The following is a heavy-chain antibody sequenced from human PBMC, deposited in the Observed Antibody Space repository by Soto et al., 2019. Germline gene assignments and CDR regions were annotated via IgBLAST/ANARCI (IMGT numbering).Heavy chain of an antibody. CDR2: ISGDAHDT. V-gene: IGHV3-23*01. J-gene: IGHJ4*02. Sequence: EVHLLESAGGLVQPGGSLRISCAASGFIFSDYAMSWVRQAPGKGLEWVSAISGDAHDTYYAASVKGRFTISRDNSKNTLYVQMDSLRVEDTARYYCVKDAPQPFSDWGRGTLVTVSS. CDR3: VKDAPQPFSD. CDR1: GFIFSDYA. D-gene: IGHD3-3*02.